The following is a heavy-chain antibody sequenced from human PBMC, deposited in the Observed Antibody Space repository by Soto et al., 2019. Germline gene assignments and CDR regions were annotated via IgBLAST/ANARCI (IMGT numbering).Heavy chain of an antibody. CDR2: IIPIFGTA. CDR3: ARGLVGYFGSGSYGYYGMDV. V-gene: IGHV1-69*12. J-gene: IGHJ6*02. CDR1: GGTFSSYA. Sequence: QVQLVQSGAEVKKPGSSVNLSCKASGGTFSSYAISWVRQAPGQGLEWMGGIIPIFGTANYAQKFQGRVTITADESTSTAYMEMSSLGSADTAMYYCARGLVGYFGSGSYGYYGMDVWGQGTTVTVSS. D-gene: IGHD3-10*01.